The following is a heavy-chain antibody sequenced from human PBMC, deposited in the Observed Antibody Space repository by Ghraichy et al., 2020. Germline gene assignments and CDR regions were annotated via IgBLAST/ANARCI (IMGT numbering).Heavy chain of an antibody. V-gene: IGHV1-69*13. CDR2: IIPIFGTA. Sequence: SVKVSCKASGGTFSSYAISWVRQAPGQGLEWMGGIIPIFGTANYAQKFQGRVTITADESTSTAYMELSSLRSEDTAVYYCARSTAMVTYYYYGMDVWGQGTTVTVSS. CDR1: GGTFSSYA. D-gene: IGHD5-18*01. CDR3: ARSTAMVTYYYYGMDV. J-gene: IGHJ6*02.